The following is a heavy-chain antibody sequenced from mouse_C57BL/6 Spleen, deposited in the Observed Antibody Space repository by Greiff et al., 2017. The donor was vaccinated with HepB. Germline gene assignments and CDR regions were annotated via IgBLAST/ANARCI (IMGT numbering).Heavy chain of an antibody. CDR1: GYAFSSYW. D-gene: IGHD1-1*01. CDR3: ARGRDRITAVPDY. CDR2: IYPGDGDT. V-gene: IGHV1-80*01. J-gene: IGHJ2*01. Sequence: QVQLQQSGAELVKPGATVKISCKASGYAFSSYWMNWVKQRPGKGLEWIGQIYPGDGDTNYNGKYKGKATLTADKSSSTAYMQLSSLTSEDSAVYFCARGRDRITAVPDYWGQGTTLTVSS.